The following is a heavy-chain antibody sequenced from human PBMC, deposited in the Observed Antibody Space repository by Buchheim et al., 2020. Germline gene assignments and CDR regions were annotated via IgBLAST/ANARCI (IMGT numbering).Heavy chain of an antibody. D-gene: IGHD6-25*01. Sequence: EVQLLESGGGLVQPGGSLRLSCAASGFTFSSYEMDWVRQAPGKGLEWISYISSSGTIQYADSVKGRFTISRDNAKNSLYLQMNSLRAEDTAVYYCARDLGSHYYMDVWGKGTT. V-gene: IGHV3-48*03. CDR3: ARDLGSHYYMDV. CDR2: ISSSGTI. J-gene: IGHJ6*03. CDR1: GFTFSSYE.